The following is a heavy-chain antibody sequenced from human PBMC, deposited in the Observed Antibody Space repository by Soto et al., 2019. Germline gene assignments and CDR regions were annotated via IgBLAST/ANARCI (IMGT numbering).Heavy chain of an antibody. V-gene: IGHV3-23*01. CDR2: ISGSGGST. CDR1: GFTFSSYA. Sequence: GGSLRLSCTASGFTFSSYAMSWVRQAPGKGLEWVSAISGSGGSTYYADSVKGRFTISRDNSKNTLYLQMNSLRAEDTAVYYCAKRHRWYCSGGSCYSDYYYGMDVWGQGTTVTVSS. CDR3: AKRHRWYCSGGSCYSDYYYGMDV. J-gene: IGHJ6*02. D-gene: IGHD2-15*01.